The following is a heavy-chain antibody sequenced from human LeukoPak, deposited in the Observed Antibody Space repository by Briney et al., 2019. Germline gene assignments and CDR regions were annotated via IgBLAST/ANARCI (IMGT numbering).Heavy chain of an antibody. CDR1: GFTFSSYE. D-gene: IGHD3-3*01. CDR2: ISSSGSTI. Sequence: PGGSLRLSCAASGFTFSSYEMNWVRQAPGKGLEWVSYISSSGSTIYYADSVKGRFTISRDNAKNSLYLQMNSLRAEDTAVYYCARSGSWSGYPITDAFDIWGQGTMVTVSS. J-gene: IGHJ3*02. CDR3: ARSGSWSGYPITDAFDI. V-gene: IGHV3-48*03.